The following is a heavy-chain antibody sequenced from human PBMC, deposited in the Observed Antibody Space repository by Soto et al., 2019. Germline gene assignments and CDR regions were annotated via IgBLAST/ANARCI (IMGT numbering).Heavy chain of an antibody. V-gene: IGHV4-59*01. J-gene: IGHJ6*02. CDR1: GGSISSYY. CDR2: IYYSGST. Sequence: SETLSLTCTVSGGSISSYYWSWIRQPPGKGLEWIGYIYYSGSTNYNPSLKSRVTISVDTSKNQFSLKLSSVTAADTAVYYCARGYYYYGMDVWGQGTTVTVSS. CDR3: ARGYYYYGMDV.